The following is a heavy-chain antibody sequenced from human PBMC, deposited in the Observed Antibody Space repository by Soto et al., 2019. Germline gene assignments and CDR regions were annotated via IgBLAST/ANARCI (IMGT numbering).Heavy chain of an antibody. Sequence: SVKVSCKASGGTFSSYAISWARQAPGQGLEWMGGIIPIFGTANYAQKFQGRVTITADESTSTAYMELSSLRSEDTAVYYCARGYGGNSAEYFQHWGQGTLVTVSS. D-gene: IGHD4-17*01. CDR2: IIPIFGTA. CDR1: GGTFSSYA. J-gene: IGHJ1*01. V-gene: IGHV1-69*13. CDR3: ARGYGGNSAEYFQH.